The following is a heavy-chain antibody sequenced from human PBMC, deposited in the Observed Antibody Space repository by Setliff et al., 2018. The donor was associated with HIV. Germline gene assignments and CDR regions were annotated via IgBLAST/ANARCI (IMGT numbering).Heavy chain of an antibody. CDR1: GGSFSGSY. V-gene: IGHV4-34*01. D-gene: IGHD6-19*01. J-gene: IGHJ4*02. CDR3: ARQGAVTGHAFDS. CDR2: INHSGST. Sequence: SETLSLTCAVYGGSFSGSYWSWIRQPPGKGLEWIGEINHSGSTNYNPSLKSRVTISVDTYKNQFSLKVTSVTAADTAVYYCARQGAVTGHAFDSWGPGALVTVSS.